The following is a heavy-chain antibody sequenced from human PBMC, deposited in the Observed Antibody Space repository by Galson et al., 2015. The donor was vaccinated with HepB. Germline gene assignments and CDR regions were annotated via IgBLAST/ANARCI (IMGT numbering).Heavy chain of an antibody. J-gene: IGHJ3*02. V-gene: IGHV3-23*01. CDR2: IRDYDATI. D-gene: IGHD3-22*01. CDR3: AGTYYFDSSVYWSGPFDI. Sequence: SLRLSCAASDSTFAYYALSWVRQAPVKGLEWTSAIRDYDATIHYADSVKGRFTISRDNSKNTLYLQMNSLRAEDTAVYYCAGTYYFDSSVYWSGPFDIWGQGTMVIVSS. CDR1: DSTFAYYA.